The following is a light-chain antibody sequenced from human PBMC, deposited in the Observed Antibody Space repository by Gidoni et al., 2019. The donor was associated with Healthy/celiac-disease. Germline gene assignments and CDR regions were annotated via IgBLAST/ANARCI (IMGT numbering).Light chain of an antibody. J-gene: IGLJ1*01. CDR3: NSRDSSGNHYV. V-gene: IGLV3-19*01. Sequence: SSELTPDPAVSVGLGQTVRITCQGDSLRSYYASWYQQKPGQAPVLVIYGKNNRPSGIPDRFSGSSSGNTASLTITGAQAEDEADYYCNSRDSSGNHYVFGTGTKVTVL. CDR1: SLRSYY. CDR2: GKN.